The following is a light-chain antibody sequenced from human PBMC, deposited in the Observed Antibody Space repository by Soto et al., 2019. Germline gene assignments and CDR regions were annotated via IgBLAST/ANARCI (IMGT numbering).Light chain of an antibody. CDR3: QKYNSYTWT. J-gene: IGKJ1*01. CDR1: QSISNW. V-gene: IGKV1-5*01. CDR2: HAS. Sequence: DIQMTQSPSSLSASVGDRVTITCRASQSISNWLAWYQQKPGTAPKVLIYHASNLQSGVPSRFSGSGSGTEFTLTISSLQPEDVATYYCQKYNSYTWTFGQGTKVDIK.